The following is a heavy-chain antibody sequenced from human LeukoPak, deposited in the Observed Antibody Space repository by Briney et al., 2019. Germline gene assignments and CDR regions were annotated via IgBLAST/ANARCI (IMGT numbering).Heavy chain of an antibody. D-gene: IGHD4-17*01. Sequence: ASVKVXCKASGYTFTSYAMNWVRQAPGQGLEWMGWINTNTGNPTYAQGFTGRFVFSLDTSVSTAYLQISSLKAEDTAVYYCAREMTTVTYNWFDPWGQGTLVTVSS. CDR2: INTNTGNP. CDR3: AREMTTVTYNWFDP. J-gene: IGHJ5*02. V-gene: IGHV7-4-1*02. CDR1: GYTFTSYA.